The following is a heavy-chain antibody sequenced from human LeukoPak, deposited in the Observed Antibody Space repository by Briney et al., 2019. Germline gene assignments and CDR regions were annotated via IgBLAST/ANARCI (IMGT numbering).Heavy chain of an antibody. CDR1: GFTFSSHW. J-gene: IGHJ4*02. D-gene: IGHD6-6*01. V-gene: IGHV3-7*02. CDR3: ARLYSSSSGLRASDY. CDR2: IKEDGSEK. Sequence: GGSLRLSCAASGFTFSSHWMNWVRQAPGKGLEWVANIKEDGSEKYYVDSVKGRFTISRDNAKNSLCLQMNSLRAEDTAVYYSARLYSSSSGLRASDYWGQGTLVTVSS.